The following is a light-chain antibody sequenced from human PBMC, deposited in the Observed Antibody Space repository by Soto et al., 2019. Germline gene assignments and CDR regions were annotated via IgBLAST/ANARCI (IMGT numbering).Light chain of an antibody. J-gene: IGKJ1*01. V-gene: IGKV1-39*01. CDR2: AAY. Sequence: DIQMTQSPSSLSASVGDTITITCRASQRISTHLNWYQQKPGKAPNLLIYAAYNLQSGIPSRFSGSGSGTDFTLTISSLQHEDFATYYCQQSYSTPRTFGQGTKADIK. CDR1: QRISTH. CDR3: QQSYSTPRT.